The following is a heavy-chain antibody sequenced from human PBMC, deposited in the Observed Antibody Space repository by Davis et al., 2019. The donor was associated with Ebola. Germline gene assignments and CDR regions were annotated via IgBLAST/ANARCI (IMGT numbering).Heavy chain of an antibody. CDR1: GYTFINYG. CDR2: ISPHNGNT. Sequence: ASVKVSCKASGYTFINYGITWVRQAPGQGLQWMGWISPHNGNTKYAEKFQGRVTMTTDTSTSTAYMELRSLGSDDTAIYYCARDSFCTYGVCNDRDFDYWGQGTLVTVSS. CDR3: ARDSFCTYGVCNDRDFDY. V-gene: IGHV1-18*04. J-gene: IGHJ4*02. D-gene: IGHD2-8*01.